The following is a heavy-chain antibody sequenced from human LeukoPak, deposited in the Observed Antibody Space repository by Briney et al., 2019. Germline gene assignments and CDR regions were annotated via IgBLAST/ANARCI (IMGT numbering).Heavy chain of an antibody. CDR3: ARGLRRTENWFDP. J-gene: IGHJ5*02. D-gene: IGHD3-16*01. V-gene: IGHV1-2*02. CDR1: GYTFTGYY. CDR2: INPNSGGT. Sequence: ASLKVSCKASGYTFTGYYMHWVRQAPGQGLEWMGWINPNSGGTNYAQKFQGRVTMTRDTSISTAYMELSGLRSDDTAVYYCARGLRRTENWFDPWGQGTLVTVSS.